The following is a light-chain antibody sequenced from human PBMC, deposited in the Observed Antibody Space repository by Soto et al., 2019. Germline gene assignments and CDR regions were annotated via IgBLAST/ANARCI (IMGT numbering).Light chain of an antibody. CDR1: QGISSW. V-gene: IGKV1-12*01. J-gene: IGKJ4*01. Sequence: DIQMTQSPSSVSASVGDRVTITCRASQGISSWLAWYQQKPGKAPHLLIYAASTLQSGVPSRFSGSESGTDFNLTISNLQPDDSATYCCQPPNSSPLTFGGGTQLEI. CDR3: QPPNSSPLT. CDR2: AAS.